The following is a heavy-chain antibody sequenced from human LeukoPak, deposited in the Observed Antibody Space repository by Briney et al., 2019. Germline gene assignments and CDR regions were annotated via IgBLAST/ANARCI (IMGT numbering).Heavy chain of an antibody. CDR2: INSDGSST. D-gene: IGHD2-15*01. V-gene: IGHV3-74*01. CDR3: VKEKDGGYAFDM. J-gene: IGHJ3*02. CDR1: GFTFSSYW. Sequence: PGGSLRLSCAASGFTFSSYWMHWVRQAPGKGLVWVSRINSDGSSTSYADSVKGRFTISRDNAKNTLYLQMRSPRAEDTAVYNCVKEKDGGYAFDMWGQGTMVTVSS.